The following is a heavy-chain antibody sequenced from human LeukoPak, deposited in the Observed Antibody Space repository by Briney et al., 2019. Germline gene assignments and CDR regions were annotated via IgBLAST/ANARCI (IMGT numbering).Heavy chain of an antibody. CDR2: INSDGSST. D-gene: IGHD5-18*01. CDR1: GFTFSDHY. Sequence: GGSLRLSCAASGFTFSDHYMDWVRQAPGKGLVWVSRINSDGSSTSYADSVKGRFTISRDNAKNTLYLQMHSLRAEDTAVYYCARSPGGSSYGYYYFDYWGQGTLVTVSS. J-gene: IGHJ4*02. CDR3: ARSPGGSSYGYYYFDY. V-gene: IGHV3-74*01.